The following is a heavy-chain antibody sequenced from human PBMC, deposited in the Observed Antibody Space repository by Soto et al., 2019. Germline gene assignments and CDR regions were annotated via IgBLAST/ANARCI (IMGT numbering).Heavy chain of an antibody. CDR3: AKSRDGYSFYYFYGMDV. Sequence: QVQLVESGGGVVQPGRSLRLSCAASGFTFSNFGMHWVRQAPGKGLEWVAATLYDGSNTYYADSVKGRFTISRDNSKNTLYLEMNSLRAEDTAVYHCAKSRDGYSFYYFYGMDVWGQGTTVTVSS. D-gene: IGHD4-4*01. J-gene: IGHJ6*02. CDR2: TLYDGSNT. V-gene: IGHV3-30*18. CDR1: GFTFSNFG.